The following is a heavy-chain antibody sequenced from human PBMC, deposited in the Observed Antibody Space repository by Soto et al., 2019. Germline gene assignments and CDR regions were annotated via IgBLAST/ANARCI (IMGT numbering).Heavy chain of an antibody. D-gene: IGHD5-18*01. CDR3: AMIQLWQRDYYYYGMDV. Sequence: ASVKVSCKASGGTFCSYAISWVRQAPGQGLEWMGGIIPIFGTVNYAQKFQGRITITADESTSTAYMELSSLRSEDTAMYYCAMIQLWQRDYYYYGMDVWGQGTTVTVSS. CDR2: IIPIFGTV. V-gene: IGHV1-69*13. J-gene: IGHJ6*02. CDR1: GGTFCSYA.